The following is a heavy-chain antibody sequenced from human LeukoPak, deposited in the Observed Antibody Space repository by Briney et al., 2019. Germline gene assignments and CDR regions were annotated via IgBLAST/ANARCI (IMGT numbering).Heavy chain of an antibody. CDR2: INHSGST. CDR3: ATHYYDSSGYSDNFDY. D-gene: IGHD3-22*01. V-gene: IGHV4-34*01. Sequence: SETLSLTCAVYGGSFSGYYWSWIGQPPGKGLEWIGEINHSGSTNYNPSLKSRVTISVDTSKNQFSLKLSSVTAADTAVYYCATHYYDSSGYSDNFDYWGQGTLVTVSS. CDR1: GGSFSGYY. J-gene: IGHJ4*02.